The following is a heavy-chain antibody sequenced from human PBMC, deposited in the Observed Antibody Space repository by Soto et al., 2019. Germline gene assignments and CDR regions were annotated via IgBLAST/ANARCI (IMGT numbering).Heavy chain of an antibody. CDR2: IYYSGST. D-gene: IGHD6-19*01. CDR1: GGSISSYH. Sequence: ASETLSLTCTVSGGSISSYHWIWIRQPPGKGLEWIGYIYYSGSTNYNPSLKSRVTISVDTSKNQFSLKLSSVTAADTAVYYCARHGQWLVTGYFYYGMDVWGQGTTVTVSS. V-gene: IGHV4-59*08. J-gene: IGHJ6*02. CDR3: ARHGQWLVTGYFYYGMDV.